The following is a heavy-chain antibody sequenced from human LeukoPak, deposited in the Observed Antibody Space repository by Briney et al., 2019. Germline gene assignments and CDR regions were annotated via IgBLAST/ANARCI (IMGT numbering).Heavy chain of an antibody. Sequence: GGTLRLSCAASGFTFSSNGMSWVRQAPGKGLEWVSAISGSGGSTYYADSVKGRFTISRDNSKNTMYLQMNSLRADDTAVYYCAKGGLASSWGQGTLVTVSS. D-gene: IGHD3-3*02. V-gene: IGHV3-23*01. CDR3: AKGGLASS. CDR1: GFTFSSNG. J-gene: IGHJ4*02. CDR2: ISGSGGST.